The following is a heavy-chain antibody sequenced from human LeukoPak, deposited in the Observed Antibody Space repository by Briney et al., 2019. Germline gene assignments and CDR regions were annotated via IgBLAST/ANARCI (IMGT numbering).Heavy chain of an antibody. V-gene: IGHV4-59*08. J-gene: IGHJ3*02. CDR2: IYYSGST. CDR1: GGSISSYY. CDR3: ARPTGDSDAFDI. D-gene: IGHD7-27*01. Sequence: SETLSLTGTVSGGSISSYYWSWIRQPPGTGLEWIGYIYYSGSTNYNPSLKSRVTISVGTSKNQFSLKLSSVTAADTAVYYCARPTGDSDAFDIWGQGTMVTVSS.